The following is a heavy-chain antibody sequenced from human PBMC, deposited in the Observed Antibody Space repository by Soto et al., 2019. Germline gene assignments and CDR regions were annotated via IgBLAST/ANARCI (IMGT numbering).Heavy chain of an antibody. Sequence: SETLSLTCTVSGGSISSYYWSWIRQPPGKGLEWIGYIYYSGSTNYNPSLKSRVTISVDTSKNQFSLKLSSVTAADTAVYYCARGGIAARYSFDYWGPGTLVTVSS. V-gene: IGHV4-59*01. J-gene: IGHJ4*02. D-gene: IGHD6-6*01. CDR1: GGSISSYY. CDR2: IYYSGST. CDR3: ARGGIAARYSFDY.